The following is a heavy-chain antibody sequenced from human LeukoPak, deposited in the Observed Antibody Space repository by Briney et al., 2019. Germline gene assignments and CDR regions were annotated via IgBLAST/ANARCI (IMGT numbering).Heavy chain of an antibody. CDR1: GGSITSSY. D-gene: IGHD5-24*01. Sequence: PSETLSLTCTVSGGSITSSYWSWLRQPPGKGLQWIGYFYYSGATNYNPSLKRRVTISVDTTNAQLSLQMTSMPTADTAAFYCARSNARDGYNFGYWGQGALVTVSS. V-gene: IGHV4-59*08. J-gene: IGHJ4*02. CDR3: ARSNARDGYNFGY. CDR2: FYYSGAT.